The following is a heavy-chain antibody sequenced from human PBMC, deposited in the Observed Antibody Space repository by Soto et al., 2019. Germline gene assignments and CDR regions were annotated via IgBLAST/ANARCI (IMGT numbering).Heavy chain of an antibody. D-gene: IGHD3-3*01. Sequence: EVQLLESGGGLVQPGGSLRLSCAASGFTFRSYAMSWVRQAPGKGLEWVSAISGSGGSTYYADPVKGRLTISRDNAKNTLYLQMNSLRAEDTAVYYCATFLGWSGYSFAEYFQHWGQGTLVTVSS. CDR3: ATFLGWSGYSFAEYFQH. CDR2: ISGSGGST. V-gene: IGHV3-23*01. J-gene: IGHJ1*01. CDR1: GFTFRSYA.